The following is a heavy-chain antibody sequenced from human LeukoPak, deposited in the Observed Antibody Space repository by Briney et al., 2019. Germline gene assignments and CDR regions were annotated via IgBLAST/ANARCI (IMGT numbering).Heavy chain of an antibody. CDR2: INSYASTT. Sequence: GGSLRLSCAASGFTFSNYWIHWVRQVPGEGLVWVARINSYASTTSYADSVKGRFTISRDNAKNTVYLQMNSLRVDDTAVYYCARDRERWLPDYWGQGTLVTVSS. CDR3: ARDRERWLPDY. V-gene: IGHV3-74*01. D-gene: IGHD5-12*01. J-gene: IGHJ4*02. CDR1: GFTFSNYW.